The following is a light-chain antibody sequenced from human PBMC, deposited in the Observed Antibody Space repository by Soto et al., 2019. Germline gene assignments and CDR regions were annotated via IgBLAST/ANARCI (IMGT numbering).Light chain of an antibody. Sequence: EIVMTQSPATLSVSPGERATLSCRASQSVSGNLAWYQQKPGQAPRLLIYRASTRATGIPARFSGSGSGTEFTLPISSLQSEDFAVYYCQQYNIWPGYTFGQGTKLEIK. CDR2: RAS. J-gene: IGKJ2*01. CDR3: QQYNIWPGYT. CDR1: QSVSGN. V-gene: IGKV3-15*01.